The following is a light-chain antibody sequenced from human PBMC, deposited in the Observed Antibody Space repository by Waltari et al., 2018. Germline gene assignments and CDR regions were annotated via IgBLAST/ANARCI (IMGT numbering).Light chain of an antibody. CDR2: AAS. V-gene: IGKV1-12*01. CDR3: QQSEDFPLS. Sequence: DVQMTQSPSFVSASIGARVTINCRASKNIFTYLAWYQQEPGKAPKLLIYAASTLQSGVPSRFSGSGSGSDFTLTISSLQPEDFATYYCQQSEDFPLSFGGGTRV. CDR1: KNIFTY. J-gene: IGKJ4*01.